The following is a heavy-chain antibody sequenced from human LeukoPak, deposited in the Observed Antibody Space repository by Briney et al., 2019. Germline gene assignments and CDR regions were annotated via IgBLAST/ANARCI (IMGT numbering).Heavy chain of an antibody. Sequence: GGSLRLSCAASGFTFDDYAMRWVRHAPGKSLQWVSGVSWNSGSIGYAASVKGRFTISRDNAKNSLYLQMNSLRAEDTALYYCAKDSREYYYYGMDVWGQGNTVTVSS. CDR1: GFTFDDYA. J-gene: IGHJ6*02. CDR2: VSWNSGSI. CDR3: AKDSREYYYYGMDV. V-gene: IGHV3-9*01. D-gene: IGHD5-24*01.